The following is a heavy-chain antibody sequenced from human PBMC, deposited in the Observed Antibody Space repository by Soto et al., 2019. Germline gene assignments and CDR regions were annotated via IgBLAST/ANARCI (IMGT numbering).Heavy chain of an antibody. Sequence: TTSETLSLTCTVSGGCISSSSYYWGRIRQPPGKGLEWIGSIYYSGSTYYNPSLKSRVTISVDTSKNQFSLKLSSVTAADTAVYYCARQYSSGWYSYYYYYGMDVWGQGTTVTVSS. V-gene: IGHV4-39*01. J-gene: IGHJ6*02. CDR2: IYYSGST. CDR1: GGCISSSSYY. CDR3: ARQYSSGWYSYYYYYGMDV. D-gene: IGHD6-19*01.